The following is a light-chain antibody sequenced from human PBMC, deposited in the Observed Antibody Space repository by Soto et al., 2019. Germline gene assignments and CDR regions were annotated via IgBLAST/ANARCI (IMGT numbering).Light chain of an antibody. CDR3: QQRSNWLYT. J-gene: IGKJ2*01. Sequence: EIVLTQSPATLSLSPGERATLSCRASQSVSSYLAWYQQKPGQAPRLLIYDASNRATGILARFSGSGSGTDFTLTITSLEPEDFAVYYCQQRSNWLYTFGQGTKLAIQ. CDR1: QSVSSY. CDR2: DAS. V-gene: IGKV3-11*01.